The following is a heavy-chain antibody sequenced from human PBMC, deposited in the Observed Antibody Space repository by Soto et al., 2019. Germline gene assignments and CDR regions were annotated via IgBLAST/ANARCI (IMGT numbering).Heavy chain of an antibody. V-gene: IGHV5-10-1*01. J-gene: IGHJ6*02. Sequence: GESLKISCKGSGYSFTSYWISWVRQMPGKGLEWMGRIDPSDSYTNYSPSFQGHVTISADKSISTAYLQWSSLKASDTAMYYCARPGYCSGGSCRTYYYYGMDVWGQGTTVTVSS. CDR1: GYSFTSYW. D-gene: IGHD2-15*01. CDR3: ARPGYCSGGSCRTYYYYGMDV. CDR2: IDPSDSYT.